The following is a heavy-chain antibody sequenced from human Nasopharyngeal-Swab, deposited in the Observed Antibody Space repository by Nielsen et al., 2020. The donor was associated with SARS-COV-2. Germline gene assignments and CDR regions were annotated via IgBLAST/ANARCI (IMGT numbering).Heavy chain of an antibody. D-gene: IGHD4-17*01. Sequence: GESLKISCAASGFSSSSYWMSWVRQAPGKGLEWVANIKQDGSEKYYVDSLKGRFTVSRDNAKNSLYLQMNSLRAEDTAVYYCARIRYRDYNDAFDLWGQGTSVTVSS. CDR2: IKQDGSEK. CDR1: GFSSSSYW. J-gene: IGHJ3*01. V-gene: IGHV3-7*01. CDR3: ARIRYRDYNDAFDL.